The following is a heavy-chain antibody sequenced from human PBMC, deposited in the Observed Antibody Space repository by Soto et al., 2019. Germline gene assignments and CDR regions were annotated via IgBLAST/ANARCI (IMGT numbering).Heavy chain of an antibody. J-gene: IGHJ5*01. CDR2: MNANRGNT. D-gene: IGHD6-13*01. V-gene: IGHV1-8*01. CDR3: ARGRQLVLGWFDF. Sequence: EASVKVSCKASGYTFTSYDINWVRQATGQGSEWMGWMNANRGNTGYAQKFEGRLTMTRSTSISTAYLEMSSLRYQNTAVYYCARGRQLVLGWFDFWGQGTLVTVSS. CDR1: GYTFTSYD.